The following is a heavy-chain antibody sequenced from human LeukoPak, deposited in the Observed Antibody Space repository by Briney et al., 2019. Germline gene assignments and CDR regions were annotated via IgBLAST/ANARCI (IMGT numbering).Heavy chain of an antibody. J-gene: IGHJ4*02. Sequence: GGSLRLSRAPSGFTLSRKYMGGVCQAPGKGLEWVSFIHSGGSTYYADSVKGRFTISRDSSKNTVYLQMNSLRAEDTAVYYCARLASDISGWYQFDSWGRGTLVTVSS. D-gene: IGHD6-19*01. CDR3: ARLASDISGWYQFDS. CDR2: IHSGGST. V-gene: IGHV3-53*01. CDR1: GFTLSRKY.